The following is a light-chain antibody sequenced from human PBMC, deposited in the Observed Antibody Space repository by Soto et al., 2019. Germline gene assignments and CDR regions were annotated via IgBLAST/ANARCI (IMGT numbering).Light chain of an antibody. CDR2: DNS. V-gene: IGLV1-40*01. J-gene: IGLJ2*01. CDR1: SSNIGAGYD. Sequence: QSVLTQPPSVSGAPGQRVTISCSGNSSNIGAGYDVHWYQQLPGTAPKLLIYDNSNRPSGVPDRISGSKSGTSASLAITGLQAEDEADYYCQSYDSSLSGVVFGGGTKLTVL. CDR3: QSYDSSLSGVV.